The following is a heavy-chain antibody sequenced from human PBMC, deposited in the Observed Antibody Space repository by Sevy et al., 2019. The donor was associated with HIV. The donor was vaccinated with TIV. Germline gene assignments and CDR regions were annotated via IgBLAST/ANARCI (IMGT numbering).Heavy chain of an antibody. V-gene: IGHV3-30*04. CDR3: ARDGAPMIVVVITLDY. CDR1: GFTFSSYA. J-gene: IGHJ4*02. Sequence: GGSLRLSCAASGFTFSSYAMHWVRQAPGKGLEWVAVISYDGSNKYYADSVKGRFTISRDNSKNTLYLQMNSLRAEDTAVYYCARDGAPMIVVVITLDYWGQGTLVTVSS. CDR2: ISYDGSNK. D-gene: IGHD3-22*01.